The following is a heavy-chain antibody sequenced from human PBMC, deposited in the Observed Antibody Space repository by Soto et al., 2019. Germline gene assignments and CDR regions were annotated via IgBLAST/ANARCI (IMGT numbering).Heavy chain of an antibody. Sequence: GGSLRLSCAASGFTFSSYDMHWVRQATGKGLEWVSAIGTAGDTYYPGSVKGRFTISRENAKNSLYLQMNSLRAGDTAVYYCARDRDWNHYYGMDVWGRGTTVTVSS. V-gene: IGHV3-13*01. D-gene: IGHD1-1*01. CDR3: ARDRDWNHYYGMDV. CDR2: IGTAGDT. J-gene: IGHJ6*02. CDR1: GFTFSSYD.